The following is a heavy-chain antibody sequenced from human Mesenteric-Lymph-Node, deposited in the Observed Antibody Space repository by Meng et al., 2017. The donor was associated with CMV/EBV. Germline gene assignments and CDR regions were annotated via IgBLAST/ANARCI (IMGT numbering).Heavy chain of an antibody. Sequence: SVTSGGAYWSWNRQHKGKGLEWLGHRYYSGNTYYNPSLESRVIISVDTSKNQFTLNLSSMTAADTAVYYCAREAAIHRSSNNWFDPWGQGTLVTVSS. CDR3: AREAAIHRSSNNWFDP. J-gene: IGHJ5*02. CDR2: RYYSGNT. D-gene: IGHD6-6*01. V-gene: IGHV4-31*02. CDR1: SVTSGGAY.